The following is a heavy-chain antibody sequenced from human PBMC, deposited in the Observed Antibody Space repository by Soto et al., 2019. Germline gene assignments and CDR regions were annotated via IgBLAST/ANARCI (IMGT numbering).Heavy chain of an antibody. V-gene: IGHV4-59*01. D-gene: IGHD3-22*01. CDR1: GGSISSYY. CDR2: IYYSGST. CDR3: ARMRGTYDSSGSDY. J-gene: IGHJ4*02. Sequence: PSETLSLTCTVSGGSISSYYWSWIRQPPGKGLEWIGYIYYSGSTNYNPSLKSRVTISVDTSKNQFSLKLSSVTAADTAVYYCARMRGTYDSSGSDYWGQGTLVTVSS.